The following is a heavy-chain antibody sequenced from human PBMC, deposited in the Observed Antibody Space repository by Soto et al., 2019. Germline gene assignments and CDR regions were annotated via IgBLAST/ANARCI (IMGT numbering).Heavy chain of an antibody. CDR3: ARTESGYSYGFADV. J-gene: IGHJ6*02. Sequence: GESLKISCMGSGYKVSTWHNFTSYWIAWVRQMPGEGLEWMGIIYPGDSDTRYSPSFQGQVTISADKSINSVYLQWSSLKASDTATYYCARTESGYSYGFADVWGQGTTVTVSS. V-gene: IGHV5-51*01. CDR1: GYKVSTWHNFTSYW. CDR2: IYPGDSDT. D-gene: IGHD5-18*01.